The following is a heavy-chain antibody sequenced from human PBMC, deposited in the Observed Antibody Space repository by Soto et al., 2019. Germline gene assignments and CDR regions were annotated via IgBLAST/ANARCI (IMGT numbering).Heavy chain of an antibody. CDR2: ISAYNGNT. CDR1: GYTFTSYG. Sequence: QVQLVQSGAEVKKPGASVKVSCKASGYTFTSYGISWVRQAPGQGLEWMGWISAYNGNTNYAQKLQGRVTMTTDTATSTAYMELSGVRSDDTAVYYWARDPPYSSGWYAGFDPWGQGTLVTVSS. V-gene: IGHV1-18*01. CDR3: ARDPPYSSGWYAGFDP. J-gene: IGHJ5*02. D-gene: IGHD6-19*01.